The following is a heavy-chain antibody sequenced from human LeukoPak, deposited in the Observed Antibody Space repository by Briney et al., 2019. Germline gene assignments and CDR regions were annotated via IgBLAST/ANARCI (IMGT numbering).Heavy chain of an antibody. D-gene: IGHD3-10*01. CDR1: GFTFSSYA. CDR3: ARDFYGYYYYYGMDV. CDR2: ISYDGSNK. V-gene: IGHV3-30-3*01. Sequence: GGSLRLSCAASGFTFSSYAMHWVRQAPGKGLEWVAVISYDGSNKYYADSVKGRFTISRDNSKNTLYLQMNSLRAEDTAVYYCARDFYGYYYYYGMDVWGQGTTVTVSS. J-gene: IGHJ6*02.